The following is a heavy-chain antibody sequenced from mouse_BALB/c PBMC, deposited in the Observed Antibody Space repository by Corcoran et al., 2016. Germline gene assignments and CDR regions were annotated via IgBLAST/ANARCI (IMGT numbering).Heavy chain of an antibody. D-gene: IGHD1-1*01. CDR1: GYTFSSYW. V-gene: IGHV1-9*01. J-gene: IGHJ2*01. CDR3: ARFCGRSLDN. Sequence: QVQLQQSGAELMQPGASVKISCKATGYTFSSYWIEWVKQRPGHGLEWIGEILPGSGSTNYNEKFKGKATFTADTSSNTASMQLSSLTSEDSAVYYCARFCGRSLDNWGQGTTLTVSS. CDR2: ILPGSGST.